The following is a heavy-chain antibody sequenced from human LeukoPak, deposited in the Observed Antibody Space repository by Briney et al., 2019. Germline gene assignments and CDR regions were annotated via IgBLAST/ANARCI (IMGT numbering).Heavy chain of an antibody. V-gene: IGHV1-69*04. Sequence: ASVKVSCKASGGTFSSYAISWVRQAPGQGLEWMGRIIPILGIANYAQKFQGRDTITVDKSTSTAYMELSSLRSEDTAVYYCARDLGDGYNYLAYWGQGTLVTVSS. J-gene: IGHJ4*02. D-gene: IGHD5-24*01. CDR2: IIPILGIA. CDR3: ARDLGDGYNYLAY. CDR1: GGTFSSYA.